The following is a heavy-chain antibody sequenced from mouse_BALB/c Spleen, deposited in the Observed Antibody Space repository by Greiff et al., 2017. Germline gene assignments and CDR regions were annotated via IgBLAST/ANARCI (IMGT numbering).Heavy chain of an antibody. CDR2: INPSSGYT. Sequence: VQLQQSGAELARPGASVKMSCKASGYTFTSYTMHWVKQRPGQGLAWIGYINPSSGYTNYNQKFKDKATLTADKSSSTDYMQLSSLTYEDSAVYYGAREDYGSRNYWGQGTTLTVSS. V-gene: IGHV1-4*01. CDR3: AREDYGSRNY. D-gene: IGHD1-1*01. J-gene: IGHJ2*01. CDR1: GYTFTSYT.